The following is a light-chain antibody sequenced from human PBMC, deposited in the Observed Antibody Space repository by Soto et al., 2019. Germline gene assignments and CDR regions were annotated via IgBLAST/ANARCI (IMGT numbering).Light chain of an antibody. Sequence: EILMTQSPATLSVSPGERATLSCRASQSLSSNLAWYQQKPGQAPRLLIYGASTRVRGIPARFSCSGSGTEFNLTISSLQSEDFALYYCQHYKHWPPALTFGPGTKVDL. V-gene: IGKV3-15*01. J-gene: IGKJ3*01. CDR3: QHYKHWPPALT. CDR1: QSLSSN. CDR2: GAS.